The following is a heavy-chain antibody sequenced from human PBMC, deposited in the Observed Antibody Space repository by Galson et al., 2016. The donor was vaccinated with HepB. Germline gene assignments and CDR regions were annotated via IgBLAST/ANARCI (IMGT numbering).Heavy chain of an antibody. V-gene: IGHV4-38-2*01. CDR2: IYYSGTT. CDR1: GFTFTDYW. D-gene: IGHD6-19*01. CDR3: VRPAVAGALGFDS. Sequence: LRLSCAASGFTFTDYWMRWIRQPPGKGLEWIGSIYYSGTTYNNPSLESRLTMAVDTSKNQFSLNLASVTAADTAVYFCVRPAVAGALGFDSWGQGILVTVSS. J-gene: IGHJ4*02.